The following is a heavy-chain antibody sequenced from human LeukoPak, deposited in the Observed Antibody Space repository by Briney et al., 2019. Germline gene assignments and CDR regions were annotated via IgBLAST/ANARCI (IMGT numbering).Heavy chain of an antibody. Sequence: GGSLRLSCAASGFTFSSYAMHGVRQAPGKGLEWVAVISYDGSNKYYADSVKGRFTISRDNSKNTLYLQMNSLRAEDTAVYYCARMALLRYFDWLPGGWFDPWGQGTLVTVSS. V-gene: IGHV3-30*04. CDR1: GFTFSSYA. J-gene: IGHJ5*02. CDR3: ARMALLRYFDWLPGGWFDP. D-gene: IGHD3-9*01. CDR2: ISYDGSNK.